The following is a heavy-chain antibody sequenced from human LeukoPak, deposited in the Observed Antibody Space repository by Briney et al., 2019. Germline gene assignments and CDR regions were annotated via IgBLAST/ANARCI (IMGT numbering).Heavy chain of an antibody. CDR3: ARLEPSLRGSTFDY. Sequence: ASVKDSCKASGYTFTSYYMHWVRQAPGQGLEWMGIINPSGGGTTYAQKFQGRVTMTRDMSTSTVYMELSSLRSEDTAVYYCARLEPSLRGSTFDYWGQGTLVTVSS. V-gene: IGHV1-46*01. J-gene: IGHJ4*02. D-gene: IGHD5/OR15-5a*01. CDR2: INPSGGGT. CDR1: GYTFTSYY.